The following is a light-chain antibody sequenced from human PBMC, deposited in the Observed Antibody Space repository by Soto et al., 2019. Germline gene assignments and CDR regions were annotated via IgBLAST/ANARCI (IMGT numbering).Light chain of an antibody. CDR3: SSYAGNDIFYV. V-gene: IGLV2-8*01. CDR2: EVS. Sequence: QSALAQPPSASGSPGQSVTISCAGTSNDVGGYNFVSWYQQHPGKAPKLMIFEVSKRPSGVPDRFSGSKSGNTASLTVSGRQSEDEADYYCSSYAGNDIFYVFGTGTKLTVL. CDR1: SNDVGGYNF. J-gene: IGLJ1*01.